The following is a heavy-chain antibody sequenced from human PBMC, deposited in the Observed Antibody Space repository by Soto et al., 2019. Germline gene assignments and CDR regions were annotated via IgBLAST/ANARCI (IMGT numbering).Heavy chain of an antibody. J-gene: IGHJ4*02. CDR2: ISYDGSNK. D-gene: IGHD3-22*01. Sequence: QVQLVESGGGVVQPGTSLRLSCAASGFTFSNYGMHWVRQAPGKGLEWVAVISYDGSNKYYADSVKGRFTISRDNSKNTLYLQMTSLRAEDTAVYYCAKVDSSGYFPFDYWGQGTMVTVSS. CDR3: AKVDSSGYFPFDY. CDR1: GFTFSNYG. V-gene: IGHV3-30*18.